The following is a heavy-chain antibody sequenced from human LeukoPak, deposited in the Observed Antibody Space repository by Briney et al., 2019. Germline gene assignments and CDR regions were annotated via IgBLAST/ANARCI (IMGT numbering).Heavy chain of an antibody. J-gene: IGHJ6*03. CDR1: GFTFTTCP. D-gene: IGHD3-3*02. CDR3: ATGALPIGFLESIRPGNYFSNYMGV. CDR2: ISPDGNNN. V-gene: IGHV3-30*04. Sequence: GRSLRLSCAASGFTFTTCPMHWVSQPPGKGLEWLTLISPDGNNNDYADSVKGRFTISRDNSKNTMFLQMTSLTSEDTGVYYCATGALPIGFLESIRPGNYFSNYMGVWGKGTMVIVSS.